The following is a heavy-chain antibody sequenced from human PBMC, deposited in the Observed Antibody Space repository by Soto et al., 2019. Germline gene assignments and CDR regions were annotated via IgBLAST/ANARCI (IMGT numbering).Heavy chain of an antibody. CDR3: AKGNGQWPNWFDP. D-gene: IGHD6-19*01. Sequence: GGSLRLSCAASGFTFSSYGMHWVRQAPGKGLEWVAVISYDGSNKYYTDSVKGRFTISRDNSNNTLYLQMNSLRAEDTAVYYCAKGNGQWPNWFDPWGQGTLVTVSS. V-gene: IGHV3-30*18. CDR1: GFTFSSYG. J-gene: IGHJ5*02. CDR2: ISYDGSNK.